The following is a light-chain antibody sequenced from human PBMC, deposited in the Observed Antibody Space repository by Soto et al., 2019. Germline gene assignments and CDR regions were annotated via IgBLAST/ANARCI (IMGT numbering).Light chain of an antibody. J-gene: IGLJ2*01. Sequence: QSVLTQPASVSGSPGQSITISCTGTSSDVGSYNLGSWYQQHPGKAPKLMIYEVSKRPSGVSNRFSGSKSGNTASLTIPRLHAADEADYYCCSSAGSSTSVVFGGGTK. CDR1: SSDVGSYNL. V-gene: IGLV2-23*02. CDR3: CSSAGSSTSVV. CDR2: EVS.